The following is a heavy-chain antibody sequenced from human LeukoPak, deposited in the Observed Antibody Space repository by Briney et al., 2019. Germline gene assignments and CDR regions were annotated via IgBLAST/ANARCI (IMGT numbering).Heavy chain of an antibody. V-gene: IGHV1-69*01. J-gene: IGHJ5*02. CDR3: ARPRYCSGGSCYNWFDP. CDR2: IIPIFGTA. Sequence: SVKVSCKSSGGTFSSYAIIWVRQAPGQGLEWMGGIIPIFGTANYAQKFQGRVTITADESTSTAYMELSSLRSEDTAVYYCARPRYCSGGSCYNWFDPWGQGTLVTVSS. CDR1: GGTFSSYA. D-gene: IGHD2-15*01.